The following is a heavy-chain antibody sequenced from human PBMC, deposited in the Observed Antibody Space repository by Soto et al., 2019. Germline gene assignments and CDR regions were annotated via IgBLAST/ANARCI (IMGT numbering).Heavy chain of an antibody. CDR1: GFTFSSYG. CDR2: IWYDGSNK. CDR3: ARDKGVELDYGDNYYYYGMDV. Sequence: GGSLRLSCAASGFTFSSYGMHWVRQAPGKGLEWVAVIWYDGSNKYYADSVKGRFTISRDNSKNTLYLQMNSLRAEDTAVYYCARDKGVELDYGDNYYYYGMDVWGQGTTVTVSS. D-gene: IGHD4-17*01. J-gene: IGHJ6*02. V-gene: IGHV3-33*01.